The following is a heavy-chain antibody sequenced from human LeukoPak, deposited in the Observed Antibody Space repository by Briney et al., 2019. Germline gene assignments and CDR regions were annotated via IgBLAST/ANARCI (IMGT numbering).Heavy chain of an antibody. CDR1: GFTFDDYG. CDR2: INWNGGST. J-gene: IGHJ6*03. D-gene: IGHD3-10*01. Sequence: GGSLRLSCAASGFTFDDYGMSWVRQAPGKGLEWVSGINWNGGSTYYADSVKGRFTISRDISKNTLYLQMNSLRAEDTAVYYCARVLSGRGSLYDYYYYMDVWGKGTTVTISS. V-gene: IGHV3-20*04. CDR3: ARVLSGRGSLYDYYYYMDV.